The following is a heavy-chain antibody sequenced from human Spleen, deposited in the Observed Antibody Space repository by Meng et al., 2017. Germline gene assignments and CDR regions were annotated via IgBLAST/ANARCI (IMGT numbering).Heavy chain of an antibody. CDR3: ARGPTTMAHDFDY. J-gene: IGHJ4*02. CDR1: GGSFSDYY. CDR2: INHSGST. V-gene: IGHV4-34*02. D-gene: IGHD4-11*01. Sequence: QLHLQEPGPGLGKPSETLSLTCVVSGGSFSDYYWSWIRQPPGKGLEWIGEINHSGSTNYNPSLESRATISVDTSQNNLSLKLSSVTAADSAVYYCARGPTTMAHDFDYWGQGTLVTVSS.